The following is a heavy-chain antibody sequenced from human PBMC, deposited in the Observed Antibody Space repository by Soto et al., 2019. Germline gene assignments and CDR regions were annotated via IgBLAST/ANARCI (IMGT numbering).Heavy chain of an antibody. V-gene: IGHV4-39*01. CDR2: IYYSGST. D-gene: IGHD6-13*01. CDR3: ARSKGERYSSSWYPH. J-gene: IGHJ4*02. Sequence: PSETLSLTCTVSGGSSSSSSYYWGWIRQTLGKGLEWIGSIYYSGSTYYNPSLKSRVTISVDTSKNQFSLKLSSVTAADTAVYYCARSKGERYSSSWYPHWGQGTLVTVSS. CDR1: GGSSSSSSYY.